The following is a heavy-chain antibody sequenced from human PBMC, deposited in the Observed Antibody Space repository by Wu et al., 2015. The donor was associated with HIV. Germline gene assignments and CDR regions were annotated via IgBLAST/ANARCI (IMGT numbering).Heavy chain of an antibody. J-gene: IGHJ6*03. V-gene: IGHV1-69*12. CDR2: IIPIFGTA. CDR1: GGTFSSYA. D-gene: IGHD6-19*01. Sequence: QVQLVQSGAEVKKPGSSVKVSCKASGGTFSSYAISWVRQAPGQGLEWMGGIIPIFGTANYAQKFQGRVTITADESTSTAYMELSSLRSEDTAVYYCAATGYSSGVEPYYYYYYMDVWAKGTTV. CDR3: AATGYSSGVEPYYYYYYMDV.